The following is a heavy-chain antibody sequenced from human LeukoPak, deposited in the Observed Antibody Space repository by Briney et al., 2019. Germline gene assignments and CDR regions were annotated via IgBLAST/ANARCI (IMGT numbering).Heavy chain of an antibody. D-gene: IGHD3-9*01. CDR2: MNPNSANT. J-gene: IGHJ6*02. V-gene: IGHV1-8*01. CDR3: ASRATKALTGYYKGMDF. Sequence: ASVKVSCKASGYTFTSYDINWVRQATGQGLGGMGWMNPNSANTGYAQKFQRRVTMTSNISISTAYMELTSLRSEDTAVYYCASRATKALTGYYKGMDFWGQGTTVTVSS. CDR1: GYTFTSYD.